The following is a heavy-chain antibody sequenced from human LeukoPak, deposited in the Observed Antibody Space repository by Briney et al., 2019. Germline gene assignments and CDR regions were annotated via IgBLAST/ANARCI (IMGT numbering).Heavy chain of an antibody. CDR2: INSDGSST. Sequence: GGSLRLSCAASGFTFSGYSMHWVRQAPGKGLVWVSRINSDGSSTSYADSVRGRFTISRDNAKNTLYLQMNSLGAEDTAVYYCAREYSYDSSGPDYWGQGTLVTVSS. CDR3: AREYSYDSSGPDY. J-gene: IGHJ4*02. D-gene: IGHD3-22*01. CDR1: GFTFSGYS. V-gene: IGHV3-74*01.